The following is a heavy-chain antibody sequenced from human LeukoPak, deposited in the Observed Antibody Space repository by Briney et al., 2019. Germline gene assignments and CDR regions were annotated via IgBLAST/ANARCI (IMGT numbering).Heavy chain of an antibody. V-gene: IGHV3-74*01. CDR3: ARGRGTTYMFEF. J-gene: IGHJ4*03. CDR2: INSDGSSP. CDR1: GLLFRRYW. Sequence: GGSQRLPCAASGLLFRRYWTLWARHAPGKGLVWVTHINSDGSSPGCVEGRYARFTISRDNAKNMLYLQMHSLGAEDTAVYYCARGRGTTYMFEFWGQGTVVTVSS. D-gene: IGHD4-11*01.